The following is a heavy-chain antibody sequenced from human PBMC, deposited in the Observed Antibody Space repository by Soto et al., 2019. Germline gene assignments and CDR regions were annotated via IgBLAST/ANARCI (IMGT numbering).Heavy chain of an antibody. CDR1: GGSISSGGYY. CDR3: ARVEAAGYYFDY. V-gene: IGHV4-31*03. CDR2: IYYSGST. J-gene: IGHJ4*02. D-gene: IGHD6-13*01. Sequence: SETLSLTCTVSGGSISSGGYYWSWIRQHPGKGLEWIGYIYYSGSTYYNPSLKSRVTISVDTSKNQFSLKLSSVTAADTAVYYCARVEAAGYYFDYWGQGTLVT.